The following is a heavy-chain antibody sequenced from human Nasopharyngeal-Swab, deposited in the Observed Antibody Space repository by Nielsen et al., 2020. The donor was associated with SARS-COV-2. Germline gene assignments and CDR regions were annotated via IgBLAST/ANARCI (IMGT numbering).Heavy chain of an antibody. J-gene: IGHJ4*02. CDR2: ISYDGSNK. CDR3: TRDEDYGDRTWPFDY. V-gene: IGHV3-30*03. CDR1: GFTFSSYG. Sequence: GESLKISCAASGFTFSSYGMHWVRQAPGKGLEWVAVISYDGSNKYYADSVKGRFTISRDNSKNTLYLQMNSLRAEDTAVYYCTRDEDYGDRTWPFDYWGQGTLVTVSS. D-gene: IGHD4-17*01.